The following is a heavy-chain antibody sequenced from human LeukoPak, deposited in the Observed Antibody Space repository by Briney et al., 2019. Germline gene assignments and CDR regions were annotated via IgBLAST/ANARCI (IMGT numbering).Heavy chain of an antibody. CDR1: GGSISSYY. Sequence: SETLSLTCNVSGGSISSYYWSWIRQPAGKGLEWIGRIYTSGRTNYNPSLKSRVTMSVDTSKKQFSLKLSSVTAADTAVYYCARDPQLGPFDYWGQGTLVTVSS. CDR3: ARDPQLGPFDY. V-gene: IGHV4-4*07. J-gene: IGHJ4*02. D-gene: IGHD6-6*01. CDR2: IYTSGRT.